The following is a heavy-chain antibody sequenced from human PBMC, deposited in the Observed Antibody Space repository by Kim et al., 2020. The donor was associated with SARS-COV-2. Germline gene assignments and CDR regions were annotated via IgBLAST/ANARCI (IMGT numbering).Heavy chain of an antibody. CDR3: VRGLLPRLKYDSSGCFDY. CDR2: ITSGNNYI. J-gene: IGHJ4*02. D-gene: IGHD3-22*01. V-gene: IGHV3-21*01. CDR1: GFPFRNFA. Sequence: GGSLRLSCAASGFPFRNFAMNWVRQAPGKGLEWVASITSGNNYIYSGDSVKGRFFISRDDAKNSLYLQMDSLRAEDTAVYYCVRGLLPRLKYDSSGCFDYWGQGTLVSVSS.